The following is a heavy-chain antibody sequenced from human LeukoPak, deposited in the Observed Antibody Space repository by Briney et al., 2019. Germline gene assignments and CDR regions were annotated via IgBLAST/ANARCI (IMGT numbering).Heavy chain of an antibody. D-gene: IGHD3-22*01. V-gene: IGHV4-39*07. CDR1: GGSISSSSYY. CDR3: ARGREIRITMIVVVNYGMDV. CDR2: IYYSGST. Sequence: PSETLSLTCTVSGGSISSSSYYWGWIRQPPGKGLEWIGSIYYSGSTYYNPSLKSRVTISVDTSKNQFSLKLSSVTAADTAVYYCARGREIRITMIVVVNYGMDVWGQGTTVTVSS. J-gene: IGHJ6*02.